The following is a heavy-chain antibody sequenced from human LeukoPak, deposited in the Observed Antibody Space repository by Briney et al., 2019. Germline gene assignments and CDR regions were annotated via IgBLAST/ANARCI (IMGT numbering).Heavy chain of an antibody. CDR3: ARDGSAMVHYYMDV. CDR2: ISGSGGST. CDR1: GFTFSSYA. D-gene: IGHD5-18*01. J-gene: IGHJ6*03. Sequence: PGGSLRLSWAASGFTFSSYAMSWVRQAPGKGLEWVSAISGSGGSTYYADSVKGRFTISRDNSKNTLYLQMNSLRAEDTAVYSRARDGSAMVHYYMDVWGKGTTATVSS. V-gene: IGHV3-23*01.